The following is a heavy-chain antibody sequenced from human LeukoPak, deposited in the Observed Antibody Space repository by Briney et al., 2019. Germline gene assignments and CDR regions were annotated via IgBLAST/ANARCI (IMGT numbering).Heavy chain of an antibody. D-gene: IGHD3-3*01. CDR1: GGSFSGYY. CDR2: INHSGST. V-gene: IGHV4-34*01. CDR3: ARGSGYYDFWSGYPTPNWFDP. J-gene: IGHJ5*02. Sequence: SETLSLTCAVYGGSFSGYYWSWIRQPPGKGLEWIGEINHSGSTNYNPSLKSRVTISVDTSKNQFSLKLSSVTAADTAVYYCARGSGYYDFWSGYPTPNWFDPWGQGTLVTVSS.